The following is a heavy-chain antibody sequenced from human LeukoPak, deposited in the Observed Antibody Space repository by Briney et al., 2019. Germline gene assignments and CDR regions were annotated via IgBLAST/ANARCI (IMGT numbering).Heavy chain of an antibody. CDR1: GGSISSGGYS. Sequence: PSETLSLTCAVSGGSISSGGYSWSWIRQPPGKGLEWIGYIYHSGSTYYNPSLKSRVTISVDRSKNQFSLKLSSETAADTAVYYCARDDYGGNLADYWGQGTLVTVSS. V-gene: IGHV4-30-2*01. CDR3: ARDDYGGNLADY. J-gene: IGHJ4*02. D-gene: IGHD4-23*01. CDR2: IYHSGST.